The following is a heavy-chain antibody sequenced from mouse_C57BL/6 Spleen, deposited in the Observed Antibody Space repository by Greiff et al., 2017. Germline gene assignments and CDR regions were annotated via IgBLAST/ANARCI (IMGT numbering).Heavy chain of an antibody. D-gene: IGHD1-1*01. CDR1: GYTFTSYW. CDR2: IYPSDSET. Sequence: VQLQQPGAELVRPGSSVKLSCKASGYTFTSYWMDWVKQRPGQGLEWIGNIYPSDSETHYNQKFKDKATLTVDKSSSTAYMQLSSLTPEDSAVYYCARRDGSRDYWGQGTTLTVSS. J-gene: IGHJ2*01. V-gene: IGHV1-61*01. CDR3: ARRDGSRDY.